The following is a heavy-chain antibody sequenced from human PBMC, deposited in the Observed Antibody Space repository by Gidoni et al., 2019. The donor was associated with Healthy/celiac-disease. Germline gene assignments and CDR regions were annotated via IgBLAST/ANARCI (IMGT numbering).Heavy chain of an antibody. Sequence: QVQLVESGGGVVQPGRSRSLSCAASGFTFSSYGMHWGRQAPGKGLEWVAVISYDGSNKYYADSVKGRFTISRDNSKNTLYLQMNSLRAEDTAVYYCAKDEMATDNFDYWGQGTLVTVSS. CDR1: GFTFSSYG. CDR2: ISYDGSNK. CDR3: AKDEMATDNFDY. J-gene: IGHJ4*02. V-gene: IGHV3-30*18. D-gene: IGHD5-12*01.